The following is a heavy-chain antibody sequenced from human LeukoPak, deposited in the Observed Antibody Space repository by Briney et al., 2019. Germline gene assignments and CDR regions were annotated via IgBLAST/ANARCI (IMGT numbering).Heavy chain of an antibody. D-gene: IGHD2-15*01. V-gene: IGHV4-34*01. CDR2: INHSGST. J-gene: IGHJ6*03. CDR1: GGSFSGYY. CDR3: ARGHVVVVAATPVRGYYYYMDV. Sequence: SETLSLTCAVYGGSFSGYYWSWIRQPPGKGLEWIGEINHSGSTNYNPSLKSRVTMSVDTSKNQFSLKLSSVTAADTAVYYCARGHVVVVAATPVRGYYYYMDVWGKGTTVTISS.